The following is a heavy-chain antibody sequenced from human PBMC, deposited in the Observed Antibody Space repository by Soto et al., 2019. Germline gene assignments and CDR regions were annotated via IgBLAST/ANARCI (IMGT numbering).Heavy chain of an antibody. CDR1: GYTFTSYD. V-gene: IGHV1-8*01. J-gene: IGHJ6*02. CDR3: VRGGGTYYYYYGMDV. Sequence: QVQLVQSGAEVKKPGASVKVSCKASGYTFTSYDINWVRQATGQGLEWMGWMNPNSGNTGYAQKFQGRVTMTRNTAISTAYLELSSLRSEYTAVYDCVRGGGTYYYYYGMDVWGQGTKVTVSS. D-gene: IGHD1-1*01. CDR2: MNPNSGNT.